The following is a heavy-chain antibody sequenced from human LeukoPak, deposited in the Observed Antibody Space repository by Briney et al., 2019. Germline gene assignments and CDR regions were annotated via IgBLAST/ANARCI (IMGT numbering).Heavy chain of an antibody. V-gene: IGHV4-34*01. CDR3: ARGRGGYYYYYYMDV. Sequence: SETLPLTCAVYGGSFSGYYWSWIRQPPGKGLEWIGEINHSGSTNYNPSLKSRVTISVDTSKNQFSLKLSSVTAADTAVYYCARGRGGYYYYYYMDVWGKGTTVTVSS. D-gene: IGHD2-15*01. CDR2: INHSGST. CDR1: GGSFSGYY. J-gene: IGHJ6*03.